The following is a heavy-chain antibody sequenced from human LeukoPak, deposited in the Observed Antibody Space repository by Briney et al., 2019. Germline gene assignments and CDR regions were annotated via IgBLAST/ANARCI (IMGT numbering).Heavy chain of an antibody. J-gene: IGHJ5*02. V-gene: IGHV4-34*01. CDR2: INHSGST. CDR3: ARGRLLWFGELSWFDA. Sequence: SETLSLTCAVYGGSFSGYYWSWIRQPPGKGLEWIGEINHSGSTNYNPSLKSRVTISVDTSKNQFSLKLSSVTAADTAVYYCARGRLLWFGELSWFDAWGQGTLVTVSS. D-gene: IGHD3-10*01. CDR1: GGSFSGYY.